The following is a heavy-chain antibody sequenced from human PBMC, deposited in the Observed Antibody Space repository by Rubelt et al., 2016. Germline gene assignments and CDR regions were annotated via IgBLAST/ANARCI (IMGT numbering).Heavy chain of an antibody. J-gene: IGHJ6*02. CDR1: GFTFSSYA. D-gene: IGHD6-6*01. Sequence: VQLVESGGGVVQPGRSLRLSCAASGFTFSSYAMSWVRQAPGKGLEWVSAISGSGGSTYYADSVKGRFSISRDNSKNTLYLQMNSLRAEDTAVYYCAKDHKQLVPIPYYYYGMDVWGQGTTVTVSS. CDR3: AKDHKQLVPIPYYYYGMDV. CDR2: ISGSGGST. V-gene: IGHV3-23*04.